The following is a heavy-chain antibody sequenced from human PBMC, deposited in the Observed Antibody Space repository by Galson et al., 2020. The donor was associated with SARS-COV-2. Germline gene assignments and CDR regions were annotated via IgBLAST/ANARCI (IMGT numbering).Heavy chain of an antibody. J-gene: IGHJ5*02. Sequence: GESLKISCAASGFTFSSYAMSWVRQAPGKGLEWVSAISGSGGSTYYADSVKGRFTISRDNSKNTLYLQMNSVRAEDTAVYYCAKDQRITIFGVASPNWFDPWGQGTLVTVSS. CDR1: GFTFSSYA. D-gene: IGHD3-3*01. CDR3: AKDQRITIFGVASPNWFDP. CDR2: ISGSGGST. V-gene: IGHV3-23*01.